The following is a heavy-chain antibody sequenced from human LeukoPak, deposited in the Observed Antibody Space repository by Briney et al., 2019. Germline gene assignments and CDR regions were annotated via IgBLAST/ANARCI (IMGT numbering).Heavy chain of an antibody. V-gene: IGHV3-33*01. CDR2: IWYDGRNE. Sequence: PAGSLTLSCAVSGFTCSSYGRQWVRQAQGKGWVGWAVIWYDGRNENYEDSVKGRFTTSTDNTTNTLYLQMNSTRAEATALYFCGRGSNSGFSIDIWGQGTLVTVSS. CDR1: GFTCSSYG. D-gene: IGHD2/OR15-2a*01. J-gene: IGHJ4*02. CDR3: GRGSNSGFSIDI.